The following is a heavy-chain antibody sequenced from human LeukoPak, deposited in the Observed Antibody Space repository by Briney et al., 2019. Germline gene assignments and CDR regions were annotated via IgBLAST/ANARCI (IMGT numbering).Heavy chain of an antibody. CDR3: AREQAVGVSGPGNYDSSGYSDY. J-gene: IGHJ4*02. CDR2: ISAYSGNT. CDR1: GYTFTSYG. Sequence: GASVKVSCKASGYTFTSYGISWVRQAPGQGLEWMGWISAYSGNTNYAQKLQGRVTMTTDTSTSTAYMELRSLGSDDTAVYYCAREQAVGVSGPGNYDSSGYSDYWGQGTLVTVSS. D-gene: IGHD3-22*01. V-gene: IGHV1-18*01.